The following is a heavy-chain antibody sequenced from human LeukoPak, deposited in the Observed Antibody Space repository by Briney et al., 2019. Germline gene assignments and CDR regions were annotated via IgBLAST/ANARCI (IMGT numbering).Heavy chain of an antibody. CDR1: GFTFSSYA. CDR2: ISYDGSNK. J-gene: IGHJ4*02. V-gene: IGHV3-30*04. D-gene: IGHD6-13*01. Sequence: AGSLRLSCAASGFTFSSYAMHWVRQAPGKGLEWVAVISYDGSNKYYADSVKGRFTISRDNSKNTLYLQMNSLRAEDTAMYYYASSWGTAAPFDYWGQGTLVTVSS. CDR3: ASSWGTAAPFDY.